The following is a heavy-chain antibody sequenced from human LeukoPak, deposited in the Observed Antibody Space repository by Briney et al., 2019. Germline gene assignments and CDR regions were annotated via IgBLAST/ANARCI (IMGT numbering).Heavy chain of an antibody. V-gene: IGHV3-23*01. J-gene: IGHJ4*02. D-gene: IGHD3-22*01. CDR2: ISGSGYST. CDR1: GFTFSTYA. Sequence: GGSLRLSCAASGFTFSTYAMGWVRQAPGKGLEWVSSISGSGYSTYYADSVEGRFTISRDNFKSTLFLQMISLRAEDTAVYSCAKYYYDSSGYYDAAPLDSWGQGTPVTVFS. CDR3: AKYYYDSSGYYDAAPLDS.